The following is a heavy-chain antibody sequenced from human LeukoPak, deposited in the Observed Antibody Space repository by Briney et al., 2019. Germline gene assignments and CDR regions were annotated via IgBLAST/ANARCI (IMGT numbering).Heavy chain of an antibody. D-gene: IGHD5-18*01. Sequence: PSETLSLACTGSGGSSSSYYGGWIRQRPGKGLEWIGRIYYSGSTNYNPSLKSRVTISVDTSKNQFSLKLSSVTAPDTALYYCAREYSYGRLDYWGQGTLVTVSS. J-gene: IGHJ4*02. CDR2: IYYSGST. CDR1: GGSSSSYY. CDR3: AREYSYGRLDY. V-gene: IGHV4-59*01.